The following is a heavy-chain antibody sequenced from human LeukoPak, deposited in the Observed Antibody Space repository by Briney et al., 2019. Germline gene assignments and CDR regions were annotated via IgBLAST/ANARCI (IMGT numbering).Heavy chain of an antibody. J-gene: IGHJ5*02. CDR3: AKSHVVVSGAISNWFDP. CDR2: IGYDGSKA. CDR1: GFTFNIYG. V-gene: IGHV3-33*06. D-gene: IGHD2-2*01. Sequence: GGSLRLSCAASGFTFNIYGMHWVRQAPGKGLEWVAVIGYDGSKAYYADSVKGRFSVSRDNSKNTLYLQLSSLRAEDTAMYYCAKSHVVVSGAISNWFDPWGQGTLVTVSS.